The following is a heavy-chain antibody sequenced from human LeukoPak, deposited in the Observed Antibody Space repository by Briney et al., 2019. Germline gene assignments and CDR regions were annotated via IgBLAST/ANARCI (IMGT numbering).Heavy chain of an antibody. CDR3: AKGPPTLYSSGWYLYGMDV. CDR2: ISGSGGST. D-gene: IGHD6-19*01. Sequence: PSETLSLTCTVSGGSISSYYWSWIRQAPGKGLEWVSAISGSGGSTYYADSVKGRFTISRDNSKNTLYLQMNSLRAEDTAVYYCAKGPPTLYSSGWYLYGMDVWGQGTTVTVSS. CDR1: GGSISSYY. V-gene: IGHV3-23*01. J-gene: IGHJ6*02.